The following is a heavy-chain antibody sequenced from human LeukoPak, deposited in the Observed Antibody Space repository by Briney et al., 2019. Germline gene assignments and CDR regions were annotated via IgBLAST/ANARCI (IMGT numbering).Heavy chain of an antibody. D-gene: IGHD5-18*01. V-gene: IGHV4-61*08. J-gene: IGHJ6*03. CDR1: GGSISSGDYY. CDR2: IYYSGST. Sequence: SETLSLTCTVSGGSISSGDYYWSWIRQPPGKGLEWIGYIYYSGSTYYNPSLKSRVTISVDTSKNQFSLKLSSVTAADTAVYYCAGLHTAMDGYYMDVWGKGTTVTVSS. CDR3: AGLHTAMDGYYMDV.